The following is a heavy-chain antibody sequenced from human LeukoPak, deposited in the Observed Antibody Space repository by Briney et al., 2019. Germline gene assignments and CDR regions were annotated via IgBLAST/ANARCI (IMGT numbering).Heavy chain of an antibody. CDR1: GFTFSIYA. V-gene: IGHV3-23*01. Sequence: GGSLRLSCAASGFTFSIYAMNWVRQAPGKGLEWVSSISANGGGTHYADSVKGRFTISRDNSKNTLYLQINNPRVEDTAVYYCAKRYYDFPLDYWGQGTLVTVSS. D-gene: IGHD3-3*01. J-gene: IGHJ4*02. CDR2: ISANGGGT. CDR3: AKRYYDFPLDY.